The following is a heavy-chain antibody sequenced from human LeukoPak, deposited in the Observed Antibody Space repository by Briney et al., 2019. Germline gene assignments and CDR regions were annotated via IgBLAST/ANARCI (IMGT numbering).Heavy chain of an antibody. CDR3: ARQTGYFDY. J-gene: IGHJ4*02. CDR2: IYYSGST. Sequence: PSETLSLTCTVSGGSISSSSYYWGWIRQPPWKGLEWIGSIYYSGSTYYNPSLKSRVTISVDTSKNQFSLKLSSVTAADTAVYYCARQTGYFDYWGQGTLVTVSS. V-gene: IGHV4-39*01. CDR1: GGSISSSSYY.